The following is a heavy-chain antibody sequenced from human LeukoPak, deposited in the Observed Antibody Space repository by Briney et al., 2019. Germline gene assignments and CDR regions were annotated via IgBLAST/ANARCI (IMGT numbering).Heavy chain of an antibody. J-gene: IGHJ4*02. CDR1: GFIFSTYD. D-gene: IGHD3-3*01. CDR3: ARGPPHASEDY. Sequence: GGSLRLSCAASGFIFSTYDMTWVRQAPGKGLEWVSSISSSSNYIYYADSVKGRFTISRDNAKNSLYLQMNSLRAEDTAVYYCARGPPHASEDYWGQGTLVTVSS. CDR2: ISSSSNYI. V-gene: IGHV3-21*04.